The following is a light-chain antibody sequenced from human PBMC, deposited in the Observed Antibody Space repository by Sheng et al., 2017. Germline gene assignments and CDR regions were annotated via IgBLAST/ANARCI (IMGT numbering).Light chain of an antibody. Sequence: QSALTQPPSASGSPGQSVTISCTGTSSDVGGYNYVSWYQHHPGKAPKLMIYAVSKRPSGVPDRFSGSKSGNTASLTVSGLQAEDEADYYCNSYAGSSTLLFGGGTKLTVL. CDR1: SSDVGGYNY. CDR3: NSYAGSSTLL. J-gene: IGLJ3*02. V-gene: IGLV2-8*01. CDR2: AVS.